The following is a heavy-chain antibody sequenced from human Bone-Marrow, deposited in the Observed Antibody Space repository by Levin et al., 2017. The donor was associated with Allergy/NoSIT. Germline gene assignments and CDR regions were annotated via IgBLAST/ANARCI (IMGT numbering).Heavy chain of an antibody. J-gene: IGHJ4*02. CDR2: TYYSGTT. D-gene: IGHD5-12*01. Sequence: SQTLSLPCSVSGGSISSGGYLWRWIRQNPGKDLQWIGYTYYSGTTYYNPSLKSRVTISIDTSKNQFSLKLTSVTAADTAVYYCARYEGSGYDAPGFEYWGQGTLVTVSS. CDR3: ARYEGSGYDAPGFEY. CDR1: GGSISSGGYL. V-gene: IGHV4-31*03.